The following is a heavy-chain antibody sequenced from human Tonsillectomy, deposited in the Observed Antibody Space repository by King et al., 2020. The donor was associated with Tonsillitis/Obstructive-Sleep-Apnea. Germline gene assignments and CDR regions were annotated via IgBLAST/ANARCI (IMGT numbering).Heavy chain of an antibody. CDR2: ISGSGTTI. Sequence: VQLVESGGGLVKPGGSLRLSCAASGFRFNDYYMNWIRLAPGKGLEWISYISGSGTTIYYADSVRGRFTISRDNAKNSLYLQMNSLRVEDTAVYYCARDRGGFDPWGQGTLVTVSS. CDR3: ARDRGGFDP. CDR1: GFRFNDYY. J-gene: IGHJ5*02. V-gene: IGHV3-11*01.